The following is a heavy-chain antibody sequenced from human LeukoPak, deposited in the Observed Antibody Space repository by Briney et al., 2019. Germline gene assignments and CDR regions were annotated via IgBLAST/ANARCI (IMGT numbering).Heavy chain of an antibody. Sequence: GGSLRLSCAASGFTFSSYTMTWVRQAPGKGLEWVSTISVSDGNTYYADSVKGRFTISRDNAKNSLYLQMNSLRAEDTAVYYCAKDATAVIGTVYMDVWGKGTTVTISS. D-gene: IGHD4-11*01. CDR2: ISVSDGNT. CDR3: AKDATAVIGTVYMDV. CDR1: GFTFSSYT. J-gene: IGHJ6*03. V-gene: IGHV3-23*01.